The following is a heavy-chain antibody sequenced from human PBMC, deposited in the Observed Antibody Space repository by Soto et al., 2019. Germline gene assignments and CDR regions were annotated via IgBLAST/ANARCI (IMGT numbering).Heavy chain of an antibody. CDR2: INAGNGNT. CDR3: ERSIVVVTAADY. D-gene: IGHD2-21*02. J-gene: IGHJ4*02. Sequence: ASVKVSCKASGYTFTSYGISWVRQAPGQRLEWMGWINAGNGNTKYSQKFQGRVTITRETSASTAYMELSSLRSEDTAVYYCERSIVVVTAADYWGQGTLVTVSS. V-gene: IGHV1-3*01. CDR1: GYTFTSYG.